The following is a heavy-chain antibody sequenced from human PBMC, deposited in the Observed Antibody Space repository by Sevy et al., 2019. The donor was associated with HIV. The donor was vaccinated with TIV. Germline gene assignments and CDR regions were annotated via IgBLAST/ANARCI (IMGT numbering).Heavy chain of an antibody. D-gene: IGHD2-2*02. CDR1: GGTXSSYA. CDR2: IIPIFGTA. Sequence: ASVKVSCKASGGTXSSYAISWVRQAPGQGLEWMGGIIPIFGTANYAQKFQGRVTITADESTSTAYMELSSLRSEDTAVYYCARGPRRVPAAIRVGDYYYYGMDVWGQGTTVTVSS. V-gene: IGHV1-69*13. J-gene: IGHJ6*02. CDR3: ARGPRRVPAAIRVGDYYYYGMDV.